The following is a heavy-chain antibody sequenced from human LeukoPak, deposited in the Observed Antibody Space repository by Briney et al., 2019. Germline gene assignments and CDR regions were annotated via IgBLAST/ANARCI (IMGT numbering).Heavy chain of an antibody. D-gene: IGHD3-10*01. CDR2: ISGSGGST. V-gene: IGHV3-23*01. CDR1: GFTFSNAW. J-gene: IGHJ4*02. CDR3: AKLGLLWFGELLPDY. Sequence: GGSLRLSCAASGFTFSNAWMSWVRQAPGKGLEWVSAISGSGGSTYYADSVKGRFTISRDNSKNTLYLQMNSLRAEDTAVYYCAKLGLLWFGELLPDYWGQGTLVTVSS.